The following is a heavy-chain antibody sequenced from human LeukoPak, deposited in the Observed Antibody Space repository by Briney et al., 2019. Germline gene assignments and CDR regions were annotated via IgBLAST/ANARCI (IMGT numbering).Heavy chain of an antibody. V-gene: IGHV1-69*13. CDR3: ARSGRLRGARRIWFDP. CDR1: GGTFSSYA. J-gene: IGHJ5*02. Sequence: GASVKVSCKASGGTFSSYAISWVRQAPGQGLEWMGGIIPIFGTANYAQKFQGRVTITADESTSTAYMELSSLRSEDTAVYYCARSGRLRGARRIWFDPWGQGTLVTVSS. D-gene: IGHD1-26*01. CDR2: IIPIFGTA.